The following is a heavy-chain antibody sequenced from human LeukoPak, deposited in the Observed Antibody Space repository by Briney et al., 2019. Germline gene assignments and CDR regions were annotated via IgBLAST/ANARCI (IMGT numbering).Heavy chain of an antibody. J-gene: IGHJ2*01. CDR1: GFTFSSYW. CDR3: AKDRTVGASYWYFDL. V-gene: IGHV3-74*01. D-gene: IGHD1-26*01. Sequence: GGSLRLSCAASGFTFSSYWMHWVRQAPGKGLVWVSRINSDGSSTNYADSVKGRFTISRDNAKNTLYLQMNSLRAEDTAVYYCAKDRTVGASYWYFDLWGRGTLVTVSS. CDR2: INSDGSST.